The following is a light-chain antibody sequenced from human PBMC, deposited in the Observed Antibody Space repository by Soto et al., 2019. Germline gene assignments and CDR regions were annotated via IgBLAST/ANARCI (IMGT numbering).Light chain of an antibody. CDR1: SSDVGNYIY. J-gene: IGLJ1*01. Sequence: QSALTQPSSVSGSPGQSITISCTGTSSDVGNYIYVSWYQQHPGKAPKLIIYEVSNRPSGVSNRFSASKSGNTASLTISGLQDDDEADYYCSSYTSGSTPFVFGTGTKVTVL. CDR2: EVS. CDR3: SSYTSGSTPFV. V-gene: IGLV2-14*01.